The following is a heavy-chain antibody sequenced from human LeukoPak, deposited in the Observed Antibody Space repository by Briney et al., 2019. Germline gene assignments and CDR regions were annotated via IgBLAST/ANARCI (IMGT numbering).Heavy chain of an antibody. D-gene: IGHD3-10*01. V-gene: IGHV3-30*03. J-gene: IGHJ4*02. CDR3: HFGELGY. CDR1: GFTFSSYG. CDR2: ISYDGSNK. Sequence: PGGSLKLSCAASGFTFSSYGMHWVRQAPGKGLEWVAVISYDGSNKYYADSVKGRFTISRDNAKNSLYLQMNSLRAEDTAVYYCHFGELGYWGQGTLVTVSS.